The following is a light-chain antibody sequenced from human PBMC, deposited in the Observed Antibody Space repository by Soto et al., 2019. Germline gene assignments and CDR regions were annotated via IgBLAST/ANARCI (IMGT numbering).Light chain of an antibody. CDR2: GAS. J-gene: IGKJ5*01. Sequence: ESVLTQSPGTLSVSPGERATLSCRASQSVSSSYLAWYQQKPGQAPRLLIYGASSRATVIPDRFSVSVSWTDFTLTISSLQPEDLRVYYCLHRMNWPLTFCQGTRLEIK. V-gene: IGKV3D-20*02. CDR1: QSVSSSY. CDR3: LHRMNWPLT.